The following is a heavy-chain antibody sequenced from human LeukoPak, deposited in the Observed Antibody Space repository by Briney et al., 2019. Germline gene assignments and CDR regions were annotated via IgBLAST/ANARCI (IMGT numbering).Heavy chain of an antibody. CDR2: ISFDGSYK. J-gene: IGHJ4*02. Sequence: GRSLRLSCAASGFTFSSFGMHWVRQAPGKGLEWVAVISFDGSYKSCAVSMKGRFTISRDNSKNTMYLHMNSLRLEDTAVYYCAKDYGGENLDYWGQGTLVTVSS. CDR1: GFTFSSFG. D-gene: IGHD4-23*01. CDR3: AKDYGGENLDY. V-gene: IGHV3-30*18.